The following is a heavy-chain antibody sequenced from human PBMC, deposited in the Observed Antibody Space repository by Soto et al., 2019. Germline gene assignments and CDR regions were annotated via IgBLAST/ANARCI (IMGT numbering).Heavy chain of an antibody. V-gene: IGHV1-69*01. D-gene: IGHD2-15*01. Sequence: QVQLVQSGAEVKKPGSSVKVSCKASGGTFSSYAISWVRQAPGQGLEWMGGIIPIFGTANYAQKFQGRVMITADESTSTAYMELSSLRSEDTAVYYCARPLDCSGGSCYSAPLDYWGQGTLVTVSS. CDR2: IIPIFGTA. CDR3: ARPLDCSGGSCYSAPLDY. J-gene: IGHJ4*02. CDR1: GGTFSSYA.